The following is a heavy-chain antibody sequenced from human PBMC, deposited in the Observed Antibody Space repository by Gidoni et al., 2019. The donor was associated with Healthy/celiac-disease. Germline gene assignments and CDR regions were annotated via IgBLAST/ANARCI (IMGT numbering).Heavy chain of an antibody. D-gene: IGHD3-16*02. CDR2: ISAYNGNT. CDR1: AYTFTSYG. CDR3: ARDLPPSLGELSAFYYYYGMDV. J-gene: IGHJ6*02. V-gene: IGHV1-18*01. Sequence: QVHLVQSGAEVKKPGASVKVSCKASAYTFTSYGIRWVRQAPGHGLEWMGWISAYNGNTKYAQKLQGRVTMTTDTSTSTAYMELRSLRSDDTAVYYCARDLPPSLGELSAFYYYYGMDVWGQGTTVTVSS.